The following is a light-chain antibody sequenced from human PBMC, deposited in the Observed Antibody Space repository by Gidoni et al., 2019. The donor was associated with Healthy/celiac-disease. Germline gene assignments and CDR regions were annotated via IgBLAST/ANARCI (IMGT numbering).Light chain of an antibody. Sequence: GAPGQRVTISCTGSSSNIGAGYDVHWYQQLPGTAPKLLLYGNSNRPSGVPDRFSGSKSGTSASLAITGLQAEDEADYYCQSYDSSLSVVFGGGTKLTVL. J-gene: IGLJ2*01. CDR1: SSNIGAGYD. CDR2: GNS. V-gene: IGLV1-40*01. CDR3: QSYDSSLSVV.